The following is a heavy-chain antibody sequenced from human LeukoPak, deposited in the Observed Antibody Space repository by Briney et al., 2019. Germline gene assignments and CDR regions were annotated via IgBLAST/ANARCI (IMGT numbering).Heavy chain of an antibody. CDR3: AREAYDFWSGYYRRFDP. CDR2: IYYSGST. Sequence: SETLSLICTVSGGSISSHYWSWIRQPPGKGLEWIGYIYYSGSTNYNPSLKSRVTISVDTSKNQFSLKLSSVTAADTAVYYCAREAYDFWSGYYRRFDPWGQGTLVTVSS. J-gene: IGHJ5*02. D-gene: IGHD3-3*01. CDR1: GGSISSHY. V-gene: IGHV4-59*11.